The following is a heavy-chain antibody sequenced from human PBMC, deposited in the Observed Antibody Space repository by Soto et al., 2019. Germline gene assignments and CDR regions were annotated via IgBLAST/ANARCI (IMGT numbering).Heavy chain of an antibody. J-gene: IGHJ3*02. V-gene: IGHV3-23*01. Sequence: EVQLLESGGGLVQPGGSLRLSCAASGFTFSTYAMSWVRQGPGKGLEWVSGIGGSETDTHYADSVKGRFTISRDNSKSTLLLQMTSLGADDTAVYYCVKERMSYNSVWDPFDIWGQGTMVIVSS. CDR3: VKERMSYNSVWDPFDI. D-gene: IGHD1-26*01. CDR1: GFTFSTYA. CDR2: IGGSETDT.